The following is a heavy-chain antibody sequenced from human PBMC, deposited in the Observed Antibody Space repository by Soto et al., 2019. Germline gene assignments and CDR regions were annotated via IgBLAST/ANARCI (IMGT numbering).Heavy chain of an antibody. CDR2: IYYSGST. J-gene: IGHJ6*03. V-gene: IGHV4-39*01. D-gene: IGHD2-2*01. CDR3: ARAPIVVVPAAEGDYYYYYYMDV. CDR1: GGSISSSSYY. Sequence: SETLSLTCTVSGGSISSSSYYWGWIRQPPGKGLEWIGSIYYSGSTYYNPSLKSRVTISVDTSKNQFSLKLSSVTAADTAVYYCARAPIVVVPAAEGDYYYYYYMDVWGKGTTVTVSS.